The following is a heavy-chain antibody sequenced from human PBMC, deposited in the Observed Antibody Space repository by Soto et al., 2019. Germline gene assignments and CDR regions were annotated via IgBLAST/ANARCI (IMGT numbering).Heavy chain of an antibody. CDR3: ARSQGSSTSLEIYYYCYYGMDV. CDR2: IIPISDTT. CDR1: GCTFSSYA. Sequence: QVQLVQSGAEVKKPGSSVKVSCQASGCTFSSYAISWVRQAPGQGLEWMGGIIPISDTTNYAQKFQGRVTITADESTSTAYMERSSLRSEDTAVYYCARSQGSSTSLEIYYYCYYGMDVWGQGTTVTVSS. D-gene: IGHD2-2*01. J-gene: IGHJ6*02. V-gene: IGHV1-69*01.